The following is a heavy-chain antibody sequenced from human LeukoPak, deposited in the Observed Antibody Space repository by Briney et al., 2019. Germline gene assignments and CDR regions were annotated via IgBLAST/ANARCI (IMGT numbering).Heavy chain of an antibody. D-gene: IGHD4-23*01. V-gene: IGHV1-69*01. CDR3: ARNGGGSYYYYGMDV. CDR1: GGTFSNYA. CDR2: IIPIFGTA. J-gene: IGHJ6*02. Sequence: GASVKVSCKASGGTFSNYAISWVRQAPGQGLEWMGGIIPIFGTANYAQKFQGRVTITADESTSTAYMELSSLRSEDTAVYYCARNGGGSYYYYGMDVWGQGTTVTVSS.